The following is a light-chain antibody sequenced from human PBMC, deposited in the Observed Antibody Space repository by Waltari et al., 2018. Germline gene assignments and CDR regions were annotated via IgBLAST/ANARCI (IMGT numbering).Light chain of an antibody. V-gene: IGKV3-15*01. Sequence: EVVMTQSPATLSVSPGERATLSCRASQSVRSNLACFQQKPGQAPRLLIYGASTRATNIPVMFSGSGSGTEFTLTISSLQSEDFAVYYCQQYNDWWTFGQGTKVEIK. J-gene: IGKJ1*01. CDR1: QSVRSN. CDR3: QQYNDWWT. CDR2: GAS.